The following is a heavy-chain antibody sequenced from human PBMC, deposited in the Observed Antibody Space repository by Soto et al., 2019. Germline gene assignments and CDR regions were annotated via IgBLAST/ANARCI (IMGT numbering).Heavy chain of an antibody. CDR1: GFTFSSYA. J-gene: IGHJ4*02. CDR3: ARARGVLAATYYDY. V-gene: IGHV3-64*02. Sequence: LRLSCAASGFTFSSYARHWVRQAPGKGLEYVSAISSNGASTYYADSVKGRFTISRDNSKNTLYLQMGSLRAEDMAVYYCARARGVLAATYYDYWGQGTLVTVSS. CDR2: ISSNGAST. D-gene: IGHD2-15*01.